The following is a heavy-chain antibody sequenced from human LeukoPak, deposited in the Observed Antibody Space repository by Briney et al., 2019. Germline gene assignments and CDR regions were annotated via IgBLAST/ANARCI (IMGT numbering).Heavy chain of an antibody. CDR3: AKDLIAAASKQRHYGNGMDV. CDR1: GFTFSSYA. CDR2: ISGSGGST. Sequence: AGSLTLSCAAYGFTFSSYAMSWVRQAPGKGLEWVSAISGSGGSTYYADSVKGRFTISRDNSKQTPYLQMSRLRAEDTAVYYCAKDLIAAASKQRHYGNGMDVWGKGTTVTVSS. D-gene: IGHD6-13*01. V-gene: IGHV3-23*01. J-gene: IGHJ6*01.